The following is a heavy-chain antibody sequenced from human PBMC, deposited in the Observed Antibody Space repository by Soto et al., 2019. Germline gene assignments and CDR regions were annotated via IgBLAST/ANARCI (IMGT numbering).Heavy chain of an antibody. CDR2: IYHSGST. Sequence: QLQLQESGSGLVKPSQTLSLTCAVSGGSISSGGYSWRWIRQPPGKGLECIGYIYHSGSTYYNPSLKSRVXXXVXXSTHQFSLKLSSVTAADTAVYSWAGGAVGATTSDYWGQGTLVTVSS. V-gene: IGHV4-30-2*01. J-gene: IGHJ4*02. CDR3: AGGAVGATTSDY. D-gene: IGHD1-26*01. CDR1: GGSISSGGYS.